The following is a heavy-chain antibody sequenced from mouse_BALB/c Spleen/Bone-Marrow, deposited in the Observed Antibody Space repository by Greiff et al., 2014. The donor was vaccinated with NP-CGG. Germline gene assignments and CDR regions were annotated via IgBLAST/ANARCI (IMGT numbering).Heavy chain of an antibody. V-gene: IGHV2-6-7*01. D-gene: IGHD2-3*01. CDR2: IWGGGST. CDR1: GFSLTGYN. J-gene: IGHJ3*01. Sequence: QVQLKESGPGLVAPSQRLSITCNASGFSLTGYNVNWVRQTPGKGLEWMGMIWGGGSTNYNSALKSRLSISKDNSKSQVFLKMNSLQTDDTARYYCARADGYYEGFAYWGQGTLVTVSA. CDR3: ARADGYYEGFAY.